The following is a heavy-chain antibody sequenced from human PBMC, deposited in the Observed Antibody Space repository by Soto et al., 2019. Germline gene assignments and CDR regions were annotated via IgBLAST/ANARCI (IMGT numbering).Heavy chain of an antibody. J-gene: IGHJ5*02. D-gene: IGHD3-22*01. V-gene: IGHV4-34*01. CDR1: GGSFSGYY. CDR2: INHSGST. Sequence: QVQLQQWGAGLLKPSETLSLTCAVYGGSFSGYYWSWIRQPPGKGLEWIGEINHSGSTNYNPSLKSRVTILVDTSKNQFSLTLTSVTAADTAVYYCARGPITTNPRFDPWGQGTLVTVSS. CDR3: ARGPITTNPRFDP.